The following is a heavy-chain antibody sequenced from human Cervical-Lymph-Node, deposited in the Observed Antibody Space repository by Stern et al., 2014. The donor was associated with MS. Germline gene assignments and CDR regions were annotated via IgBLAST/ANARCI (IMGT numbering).Heavy chain of an antibody. J-gene: IGHJ4*02. CDR2: ISGYNGNA. V-gene: IGHV1-18*04. CDR1: GYTFTDYA. Sequence: QDKLVQSGDVLRKPGASVKVSCKSSGYTFTDYAISWVRQAPGQGLEWMGLISGYNGNAKYAQKFQGRVTVTTDTSTSTAYMELRSLRVDDTAVYYCARDSIMIFGVFGLDYWGQGTLVTVSS. D-gene: IGHD3-3*01. CDR3: ARDSIMIFGVFGLDY.